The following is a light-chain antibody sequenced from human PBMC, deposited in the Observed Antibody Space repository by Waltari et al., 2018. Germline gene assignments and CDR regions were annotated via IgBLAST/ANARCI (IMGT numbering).Light chain of an antibody. J-gene: IGLJ2*01. V-gene: IGLV1-51*01. CDR2: DNN. CDR1: NSNIGYNY. CDR3: ATWDNSLRHVV. Sequence: QSALTQPPSVSAAPGQTVTISWSGSNSNIGYNYVCLYRQLPGTAPKHLIYDNNKRPPGIPDRFFGSKSGASATLGITGRQTGDEADYYCATWDNSLRHVVFGGGTKRTVL.